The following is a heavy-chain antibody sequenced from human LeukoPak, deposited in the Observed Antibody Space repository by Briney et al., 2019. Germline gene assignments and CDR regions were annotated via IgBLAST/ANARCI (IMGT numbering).Heavy chain of an antibody. Sequence: PSETLSLTCAVYGGSFSGYYWSWIRQPPGKGLEWIGEINHSGSTNYNPSLKSRVTISVDTSKNQFSLKLSSATAADTAVYYCASGGGYCSSTSCPSKYWGQGTLVTVSS. CDR1: GGSFSGYY. D-gene: IGHD2-2*01. J-gene: IGHJ4*02. CDR3: ASGGGYCSSTSCPSKY. V-gene: IGHV4-34*01. CDR2: INHSGST.